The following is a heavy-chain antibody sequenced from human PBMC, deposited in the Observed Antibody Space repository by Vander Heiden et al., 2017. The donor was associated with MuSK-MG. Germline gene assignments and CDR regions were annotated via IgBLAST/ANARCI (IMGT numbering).Heavy chain of an antibody. V-gene: IGHV4-59*08. CDR1: GGSISSYY. J-gene: IGHJ4*02. CDR3: ASGYSSGWYGY. D-gene: IGHD6-19*01. CDR2: IYYSGST. Sequence: QVQLQESGPGLVKPSETLSLTCTVSGGSISSYYWSWIRQPPGKGLEWIGYIYYSGSTNYNPSLKSRVTISVDTSKNQFSLKLRSVTAADTAVYYCASGYSSGWYGYWGQGPLVTVSS.